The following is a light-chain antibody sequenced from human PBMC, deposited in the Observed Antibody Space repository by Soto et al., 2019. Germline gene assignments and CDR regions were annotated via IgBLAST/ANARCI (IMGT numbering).Light chain of an antibody. V-gene: IGKV4-1*01. J-gene: IGKJ4*01. CDR2: WAS. CDR1: HSVLHNNKNY. CDR3: QQYYSSPLA. Sequence: IVLTQSPDSLAVSLGERATINCKSSHSVLHNNKNYFAWYQQKPGQPPKVLIYWASTRESGVPDRFSGSGSGTDFTLTISSLHAEDVAVYYCQQYYSSPLAFGGGTKVEIK.